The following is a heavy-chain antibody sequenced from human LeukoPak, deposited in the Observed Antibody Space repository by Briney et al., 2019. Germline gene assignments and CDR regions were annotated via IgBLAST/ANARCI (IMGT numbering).Heavy chain of an antibody. Sequence: SETLSLTCTVSGGSMRGLYLSWIRQSPGMGREWIGYIYYSGNTNYNPSLKSRVTISLDTSRSQSSLKLTSVTAADTAVYYCARRPGYYFDYWGQGILVTVSS. CDR2: IYYSGNT. V-gene: IGHV4-59*01. D-gene: IGHD3-10*01. CDR3: ARRPGYYFDY. CDR1: GGSMRGLY. J-gene: IGHJ4*02.